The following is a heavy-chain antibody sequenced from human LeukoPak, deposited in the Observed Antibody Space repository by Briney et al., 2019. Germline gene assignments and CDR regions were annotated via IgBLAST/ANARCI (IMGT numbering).Heavy chain of an antibody. Sequence: SETLSLTCTVSGSSISSSSYYWGWIRQPPGKGLEWIGSIYYSGSTYYNPSLKSRVTISVDASKNQFSLKLSSVTAADTAVYYCVESTPFDYSKSHDAFDIWGQGTMVTVSS. CDR3: VESTPFDYSKSHDAFDI. D-gene: IGHD4-11*01. CDR1: GSSISSSSYY. J-gene: IGHJ3*02. V-gene: IGHV4-39*01. CDR2: IYYSGST.